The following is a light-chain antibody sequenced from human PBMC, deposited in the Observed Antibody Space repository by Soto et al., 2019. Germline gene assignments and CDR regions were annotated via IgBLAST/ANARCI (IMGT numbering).Light chain of an antibody. V-gene: IGKV3-15*01. CDR1: QNVGRN. CDR3: QQYNNRTPMST. J-gene: IGKJ2*01. Sequence: EIVMTQSPDTLSVSPGERATLSCRASQNVGRNVAWYQQRPGQAPRLLIHGTSTRTVDIPATFSGSVSGTEFKLTITILHPEAVVIEYCQQYNNRTPMSTFGQGTKLEMK. CDR2: GTS.